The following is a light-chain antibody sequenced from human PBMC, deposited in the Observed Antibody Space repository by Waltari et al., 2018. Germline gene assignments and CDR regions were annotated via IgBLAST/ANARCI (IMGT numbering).Light chain of an antibody. J-gene: IGLJ3*02. CDR2: LNSDGSQ. CDR1: SEHSSYA. CDR3: QTWGTDMWV. V-gene: IGLV4-69*01. Sequence: QLVVTQSPSASASLGASVKLTCTLSSEHSSYAIAWHQQQPAKGPRYLMRLNSDGSQSKGDGIPDRFSGSSSGSERYLTISSLQSEDEADYYCQTWGTDMWVFGGGTKLTVL.